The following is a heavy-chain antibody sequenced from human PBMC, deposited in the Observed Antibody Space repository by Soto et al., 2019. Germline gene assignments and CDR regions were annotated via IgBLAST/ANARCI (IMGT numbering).Heavy chain of an antibody. CDR3: AKGTLSPPDY. CDR2: ISFDGNRK. J-gene: IGHJ4*02. Sequence: QVQLVGSGGGVVQPGRSLRLSCAASGFSFSDYGMHWVRQAPGKGLEWVSVISFDGNRKYYADSVKGRFTISRDNSKNTLYLQMNSLRVEDTAVYYCAKGTLSPPDYWGQGTLVTVSS. CDR1: GFSFSDYG. V-gene: IGHV3-30*18.